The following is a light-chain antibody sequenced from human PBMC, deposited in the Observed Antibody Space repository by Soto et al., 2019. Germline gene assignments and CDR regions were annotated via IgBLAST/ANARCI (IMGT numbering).Light chain of an antibody. CDR2: DAS. CDR1: QSISTY. V-gene: IGKV1-39*01. CDR3: QQSYSYRT. J-gene: IGKJ2*01. Sequence: DIQMTQSPSSLSASAGDRVTITCRASQSISTYLNWYQQKPGKAPKLLIYDASSLQSGVPSRFSGSVSGTDFTLTISNLQPEDSATYYCQQSYSYRTFGQGTRLEIK.